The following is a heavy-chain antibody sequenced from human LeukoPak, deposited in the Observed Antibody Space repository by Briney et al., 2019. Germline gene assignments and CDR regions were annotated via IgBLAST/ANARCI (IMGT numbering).Heavy chain of an antibody. J-gene: IGHJ3*02. CDR2: IYSGGST. D-gene: IGHD3-10*01. Sequence: GGSLRLSCAASGFTVSSNYMSWVRQAPGKGLEWVSVIYSGGSTYYADSVKGRFTISRHNSKNTLYLQMNSLRAEDTAVYYCARWSMVRPRDASDIWGQGTMVTVSS. V-gene: IGHV3-53*04. CDR1: GFTVSSNY. CDR3: ARWSMVRPRDASDI.